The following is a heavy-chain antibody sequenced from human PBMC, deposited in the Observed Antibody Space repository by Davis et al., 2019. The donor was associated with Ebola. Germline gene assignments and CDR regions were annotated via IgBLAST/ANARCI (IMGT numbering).Heavy chain of an antibody. D-gene: IGHD3-22*01. J-gene: IGHJ5*02. Sequence: PSETLSLTCAISGDSVSSNSAAWNWIRQSPSRGLEWLGRTYYRSKWYNDYAVSVKSRITINPDTSKNQFSLQLNSVTPEDTAVYYCARDGPYYYDSSGYSPNWFDPWGQGTLVTVSS. V-gene: IGHV6-1*01. CDR3: ARDGPYYYDSSGYSPNWFDP. CDR1: GDSVSSNSAA. CDR2: TYYRSKWYN.